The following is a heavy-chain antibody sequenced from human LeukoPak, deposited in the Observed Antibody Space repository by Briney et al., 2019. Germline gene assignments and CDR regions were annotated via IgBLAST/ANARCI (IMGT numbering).Heavy chain of an antibody. CDR2: IYYSGST. CDR1: GGSISSSSYY. CDR3: ARSEDSYDFWSGYYDI. Sequence: SETLSLTCTVSGGSISSSSYYWGWIRQPPGKGLEWIGSIYYSGSTYYNPSLKSRVTISVDTSKNQFSLKLSSVTAADTAVYYCARSEDSYDFWSGYYDIWGQGTMVTVSS. D-gene: IGHD3-3*01. J-gene: IGHJ3*02. V-gene: IGHV4-39*07.